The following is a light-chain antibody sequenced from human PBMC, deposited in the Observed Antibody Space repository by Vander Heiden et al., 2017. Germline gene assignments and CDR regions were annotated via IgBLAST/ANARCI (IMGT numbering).Light chain of an antibody. CDR1: SSDVGYNY. V-gene: IGLV2-14*03. CDR2: DVN. Sequence: QSTLTQPASVSGSPGQSITISCTGTSSDVGYNYVSWYQQHPGEVPKLIIYDVNNRPSGISNRISGSKSGNTASLTISGLQAGDEADYYCSSYTTSSTYVFGTGTKVTVL. J-gene: IGLJ1*01. CDR3: SSYTTSSTYV.